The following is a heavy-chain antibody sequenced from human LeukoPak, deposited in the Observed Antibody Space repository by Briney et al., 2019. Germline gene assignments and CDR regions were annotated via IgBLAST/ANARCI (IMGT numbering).Heavy chain of an antibody. D-gene: IGHD6-19*01. CDR1: GFTFSSYA. CDR2: ISGSGGST. Sequence: GASLRLSCAASGFTFSSYAMSWVRQAPGKGLEWDSAISGSGGSTYYADSVKGRFTISRDNAKNSLYLQMNSLRAEDTAVYYCATGRIAVADSFDYWGQGTLVTVSS. CDR3: ATGRIAVADSFDY. J-gene: IGHJ4*02. V-gene: IGHV3-23*01.